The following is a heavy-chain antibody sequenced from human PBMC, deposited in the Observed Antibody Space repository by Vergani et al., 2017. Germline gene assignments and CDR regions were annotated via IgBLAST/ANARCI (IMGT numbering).Heavy chain of an antibody. Sequence: VQLVESGGGVVQPGRSLRLSCAASGFTFSSYWMSWVRQAPGKGLEWVANIKQDGSEKYYVDSVKGRFTISRDNAKNSLYLQMNSLRAEDTAVYYCARTYGDYVVFYYYYGMDVWGQGTTVTVSS. CDR1: GFTFSSYW. CDR3: ARTYGDYVVFYYYYGMDV. D-gene: IGHD4-17*01. J-gene: IGHJ6*02. V-gene: IGHV3-7*01. CDR2: IKQDGSEK.